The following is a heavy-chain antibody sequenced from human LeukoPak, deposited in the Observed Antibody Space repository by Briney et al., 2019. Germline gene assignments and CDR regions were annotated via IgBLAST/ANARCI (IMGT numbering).Heavy chain of an antibody. V-gene: IGHV4-4*09. CDR2: IYTSGST. J-gene: IGHJ5*02. D-gene: IGHD1-7*01. Sequence: SSETLSLTRTVSGGSISSYYWSWIRQPPGKGLEWIGYIYTSGSTNYNPSLKSRVTISVDTSKNQFSLKLSSVTAADTAVYYCARHGRITGTRYNWFDPWGQGTLVTVSS. CDR1: GGSISSYY. CDR3: ARHGRITGTRYNWFDP.